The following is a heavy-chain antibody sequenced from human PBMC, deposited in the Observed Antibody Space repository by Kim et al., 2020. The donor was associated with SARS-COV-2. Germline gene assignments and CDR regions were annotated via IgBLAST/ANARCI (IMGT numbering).Heavy chain of an antibody. CDR1: GGSISSSNW. Sequence: SETLSLTCAVSGGSISSSNWWSWVRQPPGKGLEWIGEIYHSGSTNYNPSLKSRVTISVDKSKNQFSLKLSSVTAADTAVYYCARDGLPFLTIFGVVRDYYYYMDVWGKGTTVTVSS. D-gene: IGHD3-3*01. V-gene: IGHV4-4*02. J-gene: IGHJ6*03. CDR3: ARDGLPFLTIFGVVRDYYYYMDV. CDR2: IYHSGST.